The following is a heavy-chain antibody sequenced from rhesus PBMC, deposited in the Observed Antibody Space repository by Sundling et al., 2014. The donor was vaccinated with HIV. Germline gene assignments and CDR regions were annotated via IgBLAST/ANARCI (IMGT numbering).Heavy chain of an antibody. V-gene: IGHV3S42*01. CDR2: ISSGGGST. Sequence: EVHLVESGGGLVQPGGSLRLSCAASGFSFSSYGMYWVRQAPGKGLEWISAISSGGGSTYYADSVKGRFTISRDNSKNTLSLQMNSLRAEDTAVYYCAKEGAYYYSGSPYFDYWGQGVLVTVSS. D-gene: IGHD3-16*01. CDR3: AKEGAYYYSGSPYFDY. CDR1: GFSFSSYG. J-gene: IGHJ4*01.